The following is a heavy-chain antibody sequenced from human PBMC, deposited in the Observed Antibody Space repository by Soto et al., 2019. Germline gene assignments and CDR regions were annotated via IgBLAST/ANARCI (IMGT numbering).Heavy chain of an antibody. Sequence: EVQLVESGGGLVQPGGSLRLSCAASGFTFSSYSMNWVRQAPGKGLEWVSYISTSSSTIYYADSVKGRFTISRDNAKTSLYLQMNSLRAEDTAVYYCARDLWSVGVPGPWGQGTLVTVSS. D-gene: IGHD3-3*01. CDR3: ARDLWSVGVPGP. V-gene: IGHV3-48*01. J-gene: IGHJ5*02. CDR2: ISTSSSTI. CDR1: GFTFSSYS.